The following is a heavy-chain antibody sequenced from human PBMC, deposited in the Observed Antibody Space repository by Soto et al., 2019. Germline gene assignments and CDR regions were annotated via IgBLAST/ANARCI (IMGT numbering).Heavy chain of an antibody. CDR2: IVPILDLI. J-gene: IGHJ1*01. CDR1: GGTFGSQS. CDR3: ARDAGSGWYNRN. V-gene: IGHV1-69*08. D-gene: IGHD6-19*01. Sequence: QVQVVQSGAEVKKPVSSVKVSCQASGGTFGSQSFTWVRQAPGQGLEWMGRIVPILDLINYSPNFQGRLTITADKSTNTAYMELSSLTHDDTALYYCARDAGSGWYNRNWGQGTPVTVSS.